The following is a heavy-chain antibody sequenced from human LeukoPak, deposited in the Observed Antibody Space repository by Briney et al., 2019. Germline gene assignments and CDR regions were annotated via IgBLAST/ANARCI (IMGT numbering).Heavy chain of an antibody. CDR2: TTNGVST. D-gene: IGHD3-22*01. J-gene: IGHJ3*02. Sequence: PGGSLRLSCSASGFMFCGYAMHWVRPAPGKGLEYVLATTNGVSTYYAESVKGRFTISRDNSKNTLYLPMSSLIPEDTAVYYCVKGWYYYGSSGYDYSKLNRRGYAFDIWGQGAMVTVSS. CDR1: GFMFCGYA. CDR3: VKGWYYYGSSGYDYSKLNRRGYAFDI. V-gene: IGHV3-64D*09.